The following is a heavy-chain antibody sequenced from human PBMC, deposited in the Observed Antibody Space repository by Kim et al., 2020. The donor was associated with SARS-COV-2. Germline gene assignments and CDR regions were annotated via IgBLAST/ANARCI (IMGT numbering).Heavy chain of an antibody. CDR1: GFTFSSYS. Sequence: GGSLRLSCAASGFTFSSYSMNWVRQAPGKGLEWVASIRSSSSYIYYADSVKGRFTISRDNAKNSLYLQMNSLRAEDTAVYYCARVDDGAFDIWGQGTMVTVSS. J-gene: IGHJ3*02. D-gene: IGHD3-16*01. CDR2: IRSSSSYI. V-gene: IGHV3-21*01. CDR3: ARVDDGAFDI.